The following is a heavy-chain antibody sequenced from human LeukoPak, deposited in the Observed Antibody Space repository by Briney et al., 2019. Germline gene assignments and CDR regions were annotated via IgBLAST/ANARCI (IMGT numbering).Heavy chain of an antibody. J-gene: IGHJ4*02. D-gene: IGHD6-13*01. CDR2: ISGSGGSA. CDR3: ASNSRHTLDY. CDR1: GFTFSSYA. Sequence: GGSLRLSCAASGFTFSSYAMSWVRQAPGKGLEWVSAISGSGGSAYYADSVKGRFTISRDNSKNTLYLQMNSLRAEDTAVYYCASNSRHTLDYWGQGTLVTVSS. V-gene: IGHV3-23*01.